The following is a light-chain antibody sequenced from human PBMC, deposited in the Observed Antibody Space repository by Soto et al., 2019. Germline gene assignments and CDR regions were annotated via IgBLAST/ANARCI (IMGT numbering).Light chain of an antibody. Sequence: DIQKPQPTSPRSASVVDRVTITCRASQSISSYLNWYQQKPGKAPKLLIYAASSLQSGVPSRFSGSGSGTDFTFTISSLQPEDIATDYCPQYDNLPIPFGQVAGPEIK. V-gene: IGKV1-33*01. CDR1: QSISSY. CDR3: PQYDNLPIP. CDR2: AAS. J-gene: IGKJ5*01.